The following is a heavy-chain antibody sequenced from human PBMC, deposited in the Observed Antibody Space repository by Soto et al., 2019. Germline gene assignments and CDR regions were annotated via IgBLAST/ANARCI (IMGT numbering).Heavy chain of an antibody. V-gene: IGHV4-30-2*01. Sequence: QLQLQESGSGLVKPSQTLSLTCVVSGDSISSGGYSWNWIRQPPGKGLEWIGYIYHSGSTLYNPSLKSRVTISVDKSNNHFSLNLRSVTAADTAVYYCARDQRDGWRFDPWGQGTLVTVSS. J-gene: IGHJ5*02. D-gene: IGHD3-10*01. CDR2: IYHSGST. CDR3: ARDQRDGWRFDP. CDR1: GDSISSGGYS.